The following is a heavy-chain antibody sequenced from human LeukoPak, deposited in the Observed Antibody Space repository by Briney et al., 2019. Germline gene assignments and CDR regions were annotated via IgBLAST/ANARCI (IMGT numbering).Heavy chain of an antibody. Sequence: SETLSLTRAVYGGSFSGYYWSWIRQPPGKGLEWIAYIYYSGSTNYNPSLKSRVTISVDTSKNQFSLKLSSVTAADTAVYYCARDRGTYYYDSSGYHDAFDIWGQGTMVTVSS. D-gene: IGHD3-22*01. CDR1: GGSFSGYY. J-gene: IGHJ3*02. V-gene: IGHV4-34*11. CDR3: ARDRGTYYYDSSGYHDAFDI. CDR2: IYYSGST.